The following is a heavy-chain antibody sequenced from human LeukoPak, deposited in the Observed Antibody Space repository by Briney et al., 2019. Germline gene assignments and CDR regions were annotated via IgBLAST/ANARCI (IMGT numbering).Heavy chain of an antibody. V-gene: IGHV3-48*02. CDR3: ARAFDF. Sequence: GGSLRLSCAASGFTFSSYDMNWVRQAPGKGLEWVSYIITNGSITYYADSVKGRFTIYRHYAKNSLYLQMNSLGDEYTAVYYCARAFDFEGRGNGITVSS. CDR2: IITNGSIT. J-gene: IGHJ4*02. CDR1: GFTFSSYD.